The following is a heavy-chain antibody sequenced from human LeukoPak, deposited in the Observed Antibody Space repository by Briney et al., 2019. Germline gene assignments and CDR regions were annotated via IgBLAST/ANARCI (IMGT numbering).Heavy chain of an antibody. CDR3: ARVGDSSGWYYFDY. J-gene: IGHJ4*02. CDR1: GFTFSSYS. Sequence: GGSLRLSCAASGFTFSSYSMNWVRQAPGKGLEWVSSISSSSSYIYYADSVEGRFTISRDNAKNSLYLQMNSLRAEDTAVYYCARVGDSSGWYYFDYWGQGTLVTVSS. V-gene: IGHV3-21*01. CDR2: ISSSSSYI. D-gene: IGHD6-19*01.